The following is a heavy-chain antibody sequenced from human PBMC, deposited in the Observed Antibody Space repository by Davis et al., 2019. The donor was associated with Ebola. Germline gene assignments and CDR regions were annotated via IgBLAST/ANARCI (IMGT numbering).Heavy chain of an antibody. J-gene: IGHJ4*02. Sequence: MPGGSLRLSCAVYGGSFSGYYWSWIRQPPGKGLEWIGEINHSGSTNYNPSLKSRVTISVDTSKNQFSLKLSSVTAADTAVYYCARTVCGSGHDYWGQGTLVTVSS. CDR1: GGSFSGYY. CDR2: INHSGST. CDR3: ARTVCGSGHDY. V-gene: IGHV4-34*01. D-gene: IGHD3-10*01.